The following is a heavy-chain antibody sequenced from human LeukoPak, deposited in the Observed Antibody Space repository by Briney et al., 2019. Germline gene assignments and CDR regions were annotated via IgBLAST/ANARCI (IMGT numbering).Heavy chain of an antibody. CDR1: GFIFSSYA. CDR3: ATLVAVGATYFDF. Sequence: PGGSLRLSCAASGFIFSSYAMGWVRQAPGKGLEWVSAISGSGDSTYYAGSVKGRFTISRDNSKNTLDLQMNNLRVDDTAVYYCATLVAVGATYFDFWGQGTLVTVSS. J-gene: IGHJ4*02. D-gene: IGHD1-26*01. V-gene: IGHV3-23*01. CDR2: ISGSGDST.